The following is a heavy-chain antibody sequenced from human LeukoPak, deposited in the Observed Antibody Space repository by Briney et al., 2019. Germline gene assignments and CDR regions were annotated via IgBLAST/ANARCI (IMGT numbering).Heavy chain of an antibody. V-gene: IGHV3-23*01. CDR1: GFTFTTFA. Sequence: QPGGSLRLSCAASGFTFTTFAMSWVRQAPGKGLECVSAISAGGGNTYYADSVKGRFTISRDNSKNTLYLQVNSLRAEDTAVYYCAKAISDWALGAFDIWGQGTVVTVSS. D-gene: IGHD6-19*01. J-gene: IGHJ3*02. CDR2: ISAGGGNT. CDR3: AKAISDWALGAFDI.